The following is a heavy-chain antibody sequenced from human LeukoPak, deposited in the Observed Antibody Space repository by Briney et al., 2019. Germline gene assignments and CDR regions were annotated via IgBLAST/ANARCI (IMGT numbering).Heavy chain of an antibody. CDR1: GGSFSGYY. Sequence: SETLSLTCAVYGGSFSGYYWSWIRQPPGKGLEWIGEINHSGSTNYNPSLKSRVTISVDTSKNQFSLKLSSVTAADTAAYYCARGNRRQDYWGQGTLVTVSS. CDR2: INHSGST. D-gene: IGHD1-14*01. CDR3: ARGNRRQDY. J-gene: IGHJ4*02. V-gene: IGHV4-34*01.